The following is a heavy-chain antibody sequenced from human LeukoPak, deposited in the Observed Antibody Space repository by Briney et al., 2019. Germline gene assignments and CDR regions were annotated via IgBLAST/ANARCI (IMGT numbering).Heavy chain of an antibody. CDR3: SGQKPGDAFDI. CDR1: GGSISSGGYY. D-gene: IGHD2-15*01. V-gene: IGHV4-31*03. J-gene: IGHJ3*02. Sequence: SETLSLTCTVSGGSISSGGYYWSWIRQHPGKGLEWIGYIYYSGSTYYNPSLKSRVTISVDTSKNQFSLKLSSVTAADTAVCYCSGQKPGDAFDIWGQGTMVTVSS. CDR2: IYYSGST.